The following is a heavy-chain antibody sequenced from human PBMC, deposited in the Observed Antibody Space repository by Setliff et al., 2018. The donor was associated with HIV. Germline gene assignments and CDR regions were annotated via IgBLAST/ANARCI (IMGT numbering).Heavy chain of an antibody. CDR2: IYWDDDK. CDR1: GFSLSTSGVA. Sequence: SGPTLVNPTQTLTLTCTFSGFSLSTSGVAVAWIRQPPGKALEWLALIYWDDDKHYSPSLKSRLTITKDTSKNPVVLTMTTMDPVDTATYYCAHQELGYCSGGSCPPPHAFDIWGQGTMVTVSS. CDR3: AHQELGYCSGGSCPPPHAFDI. V-gene: IGHV2-5*02. D-gene: IGHD2-15*01. J-gene: IGHJ3*02.